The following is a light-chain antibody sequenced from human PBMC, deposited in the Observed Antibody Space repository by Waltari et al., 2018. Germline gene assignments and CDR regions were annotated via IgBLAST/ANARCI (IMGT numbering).Light chain of an antibody. V-gene: IGLV1-47*01. CDR3: AAWDDSPIGQV. CDR1: NYNIGSNP. J-gene: IGLJ3*02. CDR2: KND. Sequence: QSVLTQPPSASGTPGQRVTISCSGSNYNIGSNPVSWYQQFPGTAPKLVIYKNDQRPSGVPDRFSASKSGTAASLAISGLRSEDEADYYCAAWDDSPIGQVFGGGTRVTVL.